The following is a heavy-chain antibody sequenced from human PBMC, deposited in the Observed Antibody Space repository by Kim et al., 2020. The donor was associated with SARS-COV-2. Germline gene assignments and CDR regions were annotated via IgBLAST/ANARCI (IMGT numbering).Heavy chain of an antibody. Sequence: AGSVKGRFTISREKAKNFLYLQMSSLRVSDTAVYYCVRDGSVSLPYSMDVWGQGTAVTVSS. V-gene: IGHV3-13*01. CDR3: VRDGSVSLPYSMDV. J-gene: IGHJ6*02. D-gene: IGHD3-10*01.